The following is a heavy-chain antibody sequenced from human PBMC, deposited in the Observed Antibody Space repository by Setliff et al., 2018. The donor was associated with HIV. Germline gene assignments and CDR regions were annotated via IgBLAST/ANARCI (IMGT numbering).Heavy chain of an antibody. D-gene: IGHD6-6*01. Sequence: PSETLSLTCTVSGGFVSRSSYYWGWIRQPRGKRLEWIGTIYYNGDTQYNPSFKSRVIMSVDTSKNQFSLRLISVTAADTAVYYCVRMEATRPPRGLDYWGPGNLVTVSS. CDR3: VRMEATRPPRGLDY. CDR1: GGFVSRSSYY. V-gene: IGHV4-39*01. CDR2: IYYNGDT. J-gene: IGHJ4*02.